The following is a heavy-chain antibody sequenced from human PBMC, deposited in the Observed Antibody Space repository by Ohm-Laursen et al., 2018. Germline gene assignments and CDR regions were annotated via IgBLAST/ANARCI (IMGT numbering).Heavy chain of an antibody. J-gene: IGHJ4*02. CDR3: VKDAGGTYDY. CDR1: GFPFSIHA. Sequence: SLRLSCSASGFPFSIHAMGWVRQAPGKGLEWVSGISGSGDSTYYADSVKGRFTISRDNSKNTLYLQMNSLRAEDTAVYYCVKDAGGTYDYWGQGTLVTVSS. CDR2: ISGSGDST. V-gene: IGHV3-23*01.